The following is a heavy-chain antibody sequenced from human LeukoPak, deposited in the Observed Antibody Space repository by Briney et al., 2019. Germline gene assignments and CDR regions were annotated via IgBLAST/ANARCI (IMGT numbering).Heavy chain of an antibody. CDR1: GYSFTSYW. Sequence: GESLKISCKGSGYSFTSYWIGWVRQMPGKGLEWMGIIYPDDSDTRYSPSFQGQVTISADKSISTAYLQWSSLKASDTAMYYCARRAATIEAYNWFDPWGQGTLVTVSS. CDR2: IYPDDSDT. D-gene: IGHD5-12*01. J-gene: IGHJ5*02. V-gene: IGHV5-51*01. CDR3: ARRAATIEAYNWFDP.